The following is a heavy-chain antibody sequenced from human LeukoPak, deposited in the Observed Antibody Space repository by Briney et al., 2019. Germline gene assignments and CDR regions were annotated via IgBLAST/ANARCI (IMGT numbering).Heavy chain of an antibody. J-gene: IGHJ4*02. Sequence: GGSLRPSCAASGFTFSSYSMNWVRQAPGKGLEWVSVISASGGNTYYADSVKGRFTISRDNSKNTLYLQMNSLRAEDTAVYYCAKENHGIVGATTLIDYWGQGTLVTVSS. V-gene: IGHV3-23*01. CDR3: AKENHGIVGATTLIDY. CDR1: GFTFSSYS. D-gene: IGHD1-26*01. CDR2: ISASGGNT.